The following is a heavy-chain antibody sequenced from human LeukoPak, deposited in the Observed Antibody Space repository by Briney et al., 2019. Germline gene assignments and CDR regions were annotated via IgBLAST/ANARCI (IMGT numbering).Heavy chain of an antibody. Sequence: GGSLRLSCAASGFTFSSYSMNWVRQAPGKGLEWVANIKQDGSEKYYVDSVKGRFTISRDNAKNSLYLQMNSLRAEDTAVFYCARDMSTYNYGSGSYYNVAFDYWGQGTLVTVSS. CDR2: IKQDGSEK. CDR1: GFTFSSYS. D-gene: IGHD3-10*01. J-gene: IGHJ4*02. V-gene: IGHV3-7*01. CDR3: ARDMSTYNYGSGSYYNVAFDY.